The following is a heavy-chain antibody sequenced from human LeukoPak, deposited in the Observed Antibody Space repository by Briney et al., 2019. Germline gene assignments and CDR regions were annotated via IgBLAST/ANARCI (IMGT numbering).Heavy chain of an antibody. CDR3: AKDYSARGHSEVYRPSRILFRH. Sequence: PGGSLRLSCAASGFTFSSYGMHWVRQAPGKGLEWVAFIRYDGSNKYYADSVKGRFTISRDNSKNTLYLQMNSLRAEDTAVYYCAKDYSARGHSEVYRPSRILFRHWGQGTLVTVSS. CDR1: GFTFSSYG. J-gene: IGHJ1*01. V-gene: IGHV3-30*02. CDR2: IRYDGSNK. D-gene: IGHD1-14*01.